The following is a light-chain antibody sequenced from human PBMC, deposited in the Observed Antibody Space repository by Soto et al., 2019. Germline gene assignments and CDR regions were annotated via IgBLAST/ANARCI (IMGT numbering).Light chain of an antibody. CDR1: QYISTK. CDR2: GAS. J-gene: IGKJ4*01. Sequence: VLTQSPDSLSLSRGERATLSCRASQYISTKLAWYQQKPGQAPRLLFSGASNRATGIPAKFSGSGSGTDFTLTISTLEPEDFAVYYCQQRSNWPPTFGGGTKVDIK. CDR3: QQRSNWPPT. V-gene: IGKV3-11*01.